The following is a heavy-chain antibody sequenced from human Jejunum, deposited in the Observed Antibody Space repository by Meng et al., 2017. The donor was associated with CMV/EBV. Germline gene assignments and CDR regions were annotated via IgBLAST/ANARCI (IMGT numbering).Heavy chain of an antibody. Sequence: GTGFIFNRYWMYWVRQVPGKGLVWVSRIGLDGSSTGYANAVKSRFAISRDNAKNTLDLRMNSLRAEDTAVYYCVRETYYSRTYYFDYWGQGTLVTVSS. D-gene: IGHD2/OR15-2a*01. CDR2: IGLDGSST. CDR1: GFIFNRYW. J-gene: IGHJ4*02. V-gene: IGHV3-74*01. CDR3: VRETYYSRTYYFDY.